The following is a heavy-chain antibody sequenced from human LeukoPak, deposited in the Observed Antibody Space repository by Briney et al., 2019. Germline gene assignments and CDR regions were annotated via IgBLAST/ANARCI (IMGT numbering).Heavy chain of an antibody. CDR2: INHSGST. CDR3: VRGHVDY. Sequence: SETLSLTCTVSGGSISSYYWSWIRQPPGKGLEWIGEINHSGSTNYNPSLKSRVTISVDTSKNQFSLKLSSVTAADTAVYYCVRGHVDYWGQGTLVTVSS. V-gene: IGHV4-34*01. CDR1: GGSISSYY. J-gene: IGHJ4*02.